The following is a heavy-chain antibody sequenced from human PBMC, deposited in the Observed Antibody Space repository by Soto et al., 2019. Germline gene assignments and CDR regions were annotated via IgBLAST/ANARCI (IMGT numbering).Heavy chain of an antibody. D-gene: IGHD3-22*01. CDR2: INAGNGNT. CDR1: RSPFTSYV. CDR3: ARGLLSVVITASDY. Sequence: GSVKVFSKASRSPFTSYVIHLARRAPGQSLEWMGWINAGNGNTKYSQKFQGRVTITRDTSASTAYMELSSLRSEDTAVYYCARGLLSVVITASDYWGQGTMVTVSS. V-gene: IGHV1-3*01. J-gene: IGHJ4*02.